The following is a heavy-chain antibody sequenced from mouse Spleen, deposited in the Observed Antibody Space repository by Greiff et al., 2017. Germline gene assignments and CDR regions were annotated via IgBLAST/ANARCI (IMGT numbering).Heavy chain of an antibody. CDR1: GYTLTDYW. D-gene: IGHD2-12*01. CDR3: ARIIERTSAMDY. J-gene: IGHJ4*01. CDR2: IDTADSNT. V-gene: IGHV1-69*01. Sequence: QVQLKQPGAELVMPGASVKMSCKASGYTLTDYWMHWVKQRPGQGLEWIGAIDTADSNTRYNQKFKGKATFTVDESSSTAYMQLSSLTSEDSAFYYCARIIERTSAMDYWGQGTSVPVSS.